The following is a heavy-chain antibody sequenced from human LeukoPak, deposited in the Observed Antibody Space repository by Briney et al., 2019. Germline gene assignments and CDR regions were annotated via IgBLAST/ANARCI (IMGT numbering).Heavy chain of an antibody. V-gene: IGHV3-48*03. CDR1: GFTFSSYE. Sequence: GGSLRLSCAASGFTFSSYEMNWVRQAPGKGLEWVSYISSSGSTIYYADSVKGRFTISRDNAKSSLYLQMNSLRAEDTAVYYCARGTPTTSGSAEDAFDIWGQGTMVTVSS. CDR2: ISSSGSTI. D-gene: IGHD5-12*01. CDR3: ARGTPTTSGSAEDAFDI. J-gene: IGHJ3*02.